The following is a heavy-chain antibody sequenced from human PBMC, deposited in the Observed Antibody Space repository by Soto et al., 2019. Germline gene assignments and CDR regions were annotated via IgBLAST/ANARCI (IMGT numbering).Heavy chain of an antibody. CDR2: IDPSSGRT. CDR3: ARDNRPTYFYDTSDLGHFDY. Sequence: QVQPVQSGPEVKKPGASVKVSCKASGYTFTSYYVHWVRQAPGQGLEWMGIIDPSSGRTTYAQKFQGRVTLTRDTSTDTVYMELRSLKSEDTAMYYCARDNRPTYFYDTSDLGHFDYWGQGTLVTVSS. J-gene: IGHJ4*02. V-gene: IGHV1-46*01. CDR1: GYTFTSYY. D-gene: IGHD3-22*01.